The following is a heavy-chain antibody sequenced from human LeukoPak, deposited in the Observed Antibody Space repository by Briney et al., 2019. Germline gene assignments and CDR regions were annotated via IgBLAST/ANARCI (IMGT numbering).Heavy chain of an antibody. CDR3: ARQGLQWASPRDY. D-gene: IGHD1-26*01. CDR1: GYSISSGYY. V-gene: IGHV4-38-2*02. CDR2: IYYSGST. Sequence: SETLSLTCTVSGYSISSGYYWGWIRQPPGKGLEWIVSIYYSGSTYYNPSLKSRVTISVDTSKNQFSLKLSSVTAADTAVYYCARQGLQWASPRDYWGQGTLVTVSS. J-gene: IGHJ4*02.